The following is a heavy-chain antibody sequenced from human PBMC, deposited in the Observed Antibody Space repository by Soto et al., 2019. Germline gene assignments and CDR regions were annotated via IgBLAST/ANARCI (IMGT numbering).Heavy chain of an antibody. D-gene: IGHD3-3*01. V-gene: IGHV3-21*01. CDR2: IRGFSPYT. CDR1: GFTFRTYT. CDR3: XXXXGYDAHDYYYNAMDV. Sequence: EVQLVESGGGLVKPGGSLRLSCVASGFTFRTYTMNWVRQAPGKGLEWVSGIRGFSPYTFYAESVKGRFTISRDNAKNSLYLQMNSLGVEDTAVYYCXXXXGYDAHDYYYNAMDVWGQGTTVTVSS. J-gene: IGHJ6*02.